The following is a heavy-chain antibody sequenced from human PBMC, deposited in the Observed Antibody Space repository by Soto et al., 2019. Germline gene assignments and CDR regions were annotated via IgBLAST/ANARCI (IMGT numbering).Heavy chain of an antibody. CDR1: GGSISSYY. Sequence: PSETLSLTCTVSGGSISSYYWSWIRQPPGKGLEWIGYIYYSGSTDYNPSLESRVTISVDTSKNQFSLRLNSVTAADTAVYYCASSRGYFDYWGQGTLVTVSS. D-gene: IGHD3-10*01. J-gene: IGHJ4*02. V-gene: IGHV4-59*01. CDR3: ASSRGYFDY. CDR2: IYYSGST.